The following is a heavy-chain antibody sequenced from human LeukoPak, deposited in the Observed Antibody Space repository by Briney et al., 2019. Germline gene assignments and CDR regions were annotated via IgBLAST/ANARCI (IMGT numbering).Heavy chain of an antibody. J-gene: IGHJ4*02. CDR3: ARGGGYDSYYFDY. V-gene: IGHV3-64*01. D-gene: IGHD5-12*01. Sequence: PGRSLRLSCAASGFTFSSYAMHWVRQAPGKGLEYVSAISSNGGSTYYANSVEGRFTISRDNSKNTLYLQMGSLRAEDMAVYYCARGGGYDSYYFDYWGQGTLVTVSS. CDR1: GFTFSSYA. CDR2: ISSNGGST.